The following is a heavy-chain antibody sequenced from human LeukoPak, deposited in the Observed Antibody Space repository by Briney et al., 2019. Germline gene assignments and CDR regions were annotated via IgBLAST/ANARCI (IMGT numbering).Heavy chain of an antibody. Sequence: GGSLRLSCAASGFTFSSYSMNWVRQAPGKGLEWVANINQDGSVKYSVDSVKGRFTISSDNAKTSAYLQMNSLRAEDTAVYCCAVGVGWLIDYWGQGIQVAVSS. V-gene: IGHV3-7*01. J-gene: IGHJ4*02. CDR3: AVGVGWLIDY. CDR1: GFTFSSYS. CDR2: INQDGSVK. D-gene: IGHD3-9*01.